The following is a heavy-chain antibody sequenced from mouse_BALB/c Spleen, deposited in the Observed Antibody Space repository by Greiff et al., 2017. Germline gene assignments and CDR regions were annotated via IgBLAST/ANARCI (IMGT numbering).Heavy chain of an antibody. CDR2: INPSNGRT. Sequence: QVQLQQPGAELVKPGASVKLSCKASGYTFTSYWMHWVKQRPGQGLEWFGEINPSNGRTNYNEKFKSKATLTVDNSSSTAFMKLSSLTSEDSAVYYCAREELDGNYWYLDVWGAGTTVTVSS. J-gene: IGHJ1*01. CDR3: AREELDGNYWYLDV. V-gene: IGHV1S81*02. CDR1: GYTFTSYW. D-gene: IGHD2-1*01.